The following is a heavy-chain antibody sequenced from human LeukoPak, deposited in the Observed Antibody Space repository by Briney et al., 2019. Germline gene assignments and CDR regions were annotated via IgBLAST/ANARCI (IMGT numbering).Heavy chain of an antibody. J-gene: IGHJ4*02. D-gene: IGHD3-22*01. V-gene: IGHV3-21*04. CDR2: ISSSSSYI. CDR3: AKDMWPHYYDSSGYYDY. Sequence: GGSLRLSCAASGFTFSSYSMNWVRQAPGKGLEWVSSISSSSSYIYYADSVKGRFTISRDNSKNTLYLQMNSLRAEDTAVYYCAKDMWPHYYDSSGYYDYWGQGTLVTVSS. CDR1: GFTFSSYS.